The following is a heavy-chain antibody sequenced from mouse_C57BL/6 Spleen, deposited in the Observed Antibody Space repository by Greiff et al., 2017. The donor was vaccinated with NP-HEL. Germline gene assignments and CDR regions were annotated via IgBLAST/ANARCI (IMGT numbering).Heavy chain of an antibody. CDR1: GYTFTDHT. D-gene: IGHD2-4*01. CDR2: IYPRDGST. V-gene: IGHV1-78*01. Sequence: VKLQESDAELVKPGASVKISCKVSGYTFTDHTIHWMKQRPEQGLEWIGYIYPRDGSTKYNEKFKGKATLTADKSSSTAYMQLNSLTSEDSAVYFCARWPIYYDYDRAFAYWGQGTLVTVSA. J-gene: IGHJ3*01. CDR3: ARWPIYYDYDRAFAY.